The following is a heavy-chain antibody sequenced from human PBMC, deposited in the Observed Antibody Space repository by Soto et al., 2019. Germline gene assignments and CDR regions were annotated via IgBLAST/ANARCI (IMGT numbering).Heavy chain of an antibody. CDR2: IYFSGST. D-gene: IGHD3-16*01. J-gene: IGHJ5*02. Sequence: QVQLQEPGPGLVKPSQTLPFTCTFSGASISSGSYYWNSVRQHPGKGLEWIGYIYFSGSTYYNPSLKSRVTISLDTSKNQCSLNLTSVTAADTAVYYCAACLRVARRFDPWGQGSLVTVSS. CDR3: AACLRVARRFDP. CDR1: GASISSGSYY. V-gene: IGHV4-31*03.